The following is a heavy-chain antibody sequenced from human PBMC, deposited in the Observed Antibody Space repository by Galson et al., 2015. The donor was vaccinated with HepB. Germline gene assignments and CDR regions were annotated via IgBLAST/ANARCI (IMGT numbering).Heavy chain of an antibody. Sequence: SLRLSCAASGFTFSTYSMNWVRQAPGKGLEWVSSISSSSSYIYYADSVKGRFTISRDNAKNSMYLQMSSLRVEDTAVYFCARDPGRPKLRFAFTVNTKHYAVDDWGRGTTVIGSS. CDR3: ARDPGRPKLRFAFTVNTKHYAVDD. CDR1: GFTFSTYS. J-gene: IGHJ6*02. V-gene: IGHV3-21*06. CDR2: ISSSSSYI. D-gene: IGHD3-3*01.